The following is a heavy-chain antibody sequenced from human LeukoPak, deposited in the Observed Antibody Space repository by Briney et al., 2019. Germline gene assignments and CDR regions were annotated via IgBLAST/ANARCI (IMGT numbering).Heavy chain of an antibody. CDR1: GGSISSYY. J-gene: IGHJ6*03. Sequence: SEILSLTCTVSGGSISSYYWSWIRQPPGKGLEWIGEINHSGSTNYNPSLKSRVTISVDTSKNQFSLKLSSVTAADTAVYYCARANYYYMDVWGKGTTVTVSS. CDR2: INHSGST. V-gene: IGHV4-34*01. CDR3: ARANYYYMDV.